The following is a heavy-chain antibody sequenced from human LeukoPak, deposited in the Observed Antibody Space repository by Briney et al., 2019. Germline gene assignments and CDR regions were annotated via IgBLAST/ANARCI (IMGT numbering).Heavy chain of an antibody. CDR1: GYTLTELS. J-gene: IGHJ1*01. CDR2: FDPEDGET. CDR3: ATVPYLYGGNSGKYFQH. Sequence: ASVKVSCXVSGYTLTELSMHWVRQAPGKGLEWMGGFDPEDGETIYAQKFQGRVTMTEDTSTDTAYMELSSLRSEDTAVYYCATVPYLYGGNSGKYFQHWGQGTLVTVSS. D-gene: IGHD4-23*01. V-gene: IGHV1-24*01.